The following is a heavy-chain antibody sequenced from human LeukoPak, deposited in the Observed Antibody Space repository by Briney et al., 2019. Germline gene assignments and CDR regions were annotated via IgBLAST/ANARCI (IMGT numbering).Heavy chain of an antibody. CDR3: ARGGPDLAMATTIDY. CDR2: MHHSGST. CDR1: GASISAYY. Sequence: PSETLSLTCTVSGASISAYYWSWIRQPPGKGLEWVGYMHHSGSTNYNPSLKGRVTISPDTSKNHFSLRLTSVTAADTAVYYCARGGPDLAMATTIDYWGQGTLVTVSS. D-gene: IGHD5-24*01. J-gene: IGHJ4*02. V-gene: IGHV4-59*01.